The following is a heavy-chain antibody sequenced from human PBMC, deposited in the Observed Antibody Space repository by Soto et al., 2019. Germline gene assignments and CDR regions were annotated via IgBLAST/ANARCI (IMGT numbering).Heavy chain of an antibody. CDR2: IYYSGST. J-gene: IGHJ6*02. Sequence: PSETLSLTCTVSGGSLSSSSYYWAWIRLPQGKKLEWIGSIYYSGSTYYNTSLKSRVTISVDTSKNQFSLQLSSVIASVSSVYYCSRSFNTVVPMDFWAQGSSVTVSS. V-gene: IGHV4-39*01. D-gene: IGHD4-17*01. CDR3: SRSFNTVVPMDF. CDR1: GGSLSSSSYY.